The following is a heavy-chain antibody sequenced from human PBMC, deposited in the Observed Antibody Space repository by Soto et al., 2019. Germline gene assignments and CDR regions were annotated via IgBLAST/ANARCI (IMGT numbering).Heavy chain of an antibody. CDR2: IKSKTDGGTA. V-gene: IGHV3-15*01. J-gene: IGHJ6*02. CDR3: STDIGIYGLDI. Sequence: EVQLVESGGGFVQPGGSLRLSCVASRFSFTNAWMSWVRQAPGKGPEWVGRIKSKTDGGTADYAAPVKGRITISRDDSQTTLYLHMDSLKTENTALYHCSTDIGIYGLDIWGQGTTVTVSS. D-gene: IGHD2-15*01. CDR1: RFSFTNAW.